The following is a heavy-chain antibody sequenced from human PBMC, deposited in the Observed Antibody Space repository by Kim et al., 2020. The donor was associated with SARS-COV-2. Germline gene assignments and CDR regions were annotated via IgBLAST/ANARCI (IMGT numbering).Heavy chain of an antibody. V-gene: IGHV3-7*03. Sequence: VDSRKGRFTISRDNAKNSLDLQMNSLRAEDTAVYYCTRDHTVVVTPYYFDYWGQGTLVAVSS. D-gene: IGHD2-21*02. J-gene: IGHJ4*02. CDR3: TRDHTVVVTPYYFDY.